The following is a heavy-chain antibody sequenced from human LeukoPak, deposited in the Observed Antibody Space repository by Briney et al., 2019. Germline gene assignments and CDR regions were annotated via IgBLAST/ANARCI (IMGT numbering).Heavy chain of an antibody. CDR3: VGEGKDPCGSGTYAYFDY. CDR2: TYYRSKWYN. D-gene: IGHD3-10*01. J-gene: IGHJ4*02. Sequence: SQTLSLTCALSGDSVSSNSAAWNWLRQSPSRGLEWLGRTYYRSKWYNDYAVSVKSRITINPDTSKNQFSLQLNSVTPDDTAVYYCVGEGKDPCGSGTYAYFDYWGQGILVTVSS. CDR1: GDSVSSNSAA. V-gene: IGHV6-1*01.